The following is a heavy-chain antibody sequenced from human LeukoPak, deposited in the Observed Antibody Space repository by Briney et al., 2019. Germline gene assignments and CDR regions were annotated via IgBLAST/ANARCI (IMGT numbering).Heavy chain of an antibody. CDR3: VYYGSATQGAFDV. Sequence: PGRSLRLSCAASGFTFSDHYMTWLRLAPGKGLEWVAYTSNRRDYTNYADSVKGRFTISRANANNSLYLQMTDLSADDTAVYYCVYYGSATQGAFDVWGQGTMVTVSS. J-gene: IGHJ3*01. V-gene: IGHV3-11*06. CDR2: TSNRRDYT. CDR1: GFTFSDHY. D-gene: IGHD3-10*01.